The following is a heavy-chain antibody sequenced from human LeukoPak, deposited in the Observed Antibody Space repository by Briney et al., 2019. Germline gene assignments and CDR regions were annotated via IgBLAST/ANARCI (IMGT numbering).Heavy chain of an antibody. CDR1: GGSISSYY. J-gene: IGHJ5*02. Sequence: SETLSLTCTVSGGSISSYYWSWIRQPPGKGLEWIGYIYYSGSTNYNPSLKSRVTISVDTSKNQFSLKLSSVTAADTAVYYCPRDGYYYDSSGYYPWGQGTLVTVSS. V-gene: IGHV4-59*01. CDR2: IYYSGST. D-gene: IGHD3-22*01. CDR3: PRDGYYYDSSGYYP.